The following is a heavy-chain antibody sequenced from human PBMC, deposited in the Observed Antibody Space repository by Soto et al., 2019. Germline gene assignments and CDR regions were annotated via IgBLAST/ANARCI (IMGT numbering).Heavy chain of an antibody. D-gene: IGHD2-2*01. V-gene: IGHV1-69*13. J-gene: IGHJ4*02. CDR3: ARAYCSSTSCYPQLEYYFDY. CDR2: IIPIFGTA. Sequence: SVKVSCKASGGTFSSYAISWVRQAPGQGLEWMGGIIPIFGTANYAQKFQGRVTITADESTSTAYMELSSLRSEDTAVYYCARAYCSSTSCYPQLEYYFDYWGQGTLVTVSS. CDR1: GGTFSSYA.